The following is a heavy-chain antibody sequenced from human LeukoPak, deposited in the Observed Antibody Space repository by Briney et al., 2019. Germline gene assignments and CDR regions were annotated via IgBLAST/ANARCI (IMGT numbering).Heavy chain of an antibody. D-gene: IGHD6-13*01. V-gene: IGHV4-59*01. CDR3: ARVKSIAAAVFDP. CDR1: GGSISSYY. CDR2: IYYSGST. Sequence: SETLSLTCTVSGGSISSYYWSWIRQPPGKGLEWIGYIYYSGSTNYNPSLKSRVTISVDTSKNQFSLKLSSVTAADTAVYCCARVKSIAAAVFDPWGQGTLVTVSS. J-gene: IGHJ5*02.